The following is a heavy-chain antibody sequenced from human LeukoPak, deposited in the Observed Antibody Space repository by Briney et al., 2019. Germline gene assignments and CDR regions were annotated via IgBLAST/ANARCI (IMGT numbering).Heavy chain of an antibody. CDR2: IYYSGST. J-gene: IGHJ4*02. CDR3: ARAFPGYSLDY. D-gene: IGHD5-18*01. Sequence: SETLPLTCTVSGGSISSYYWSWIRQPPGKGLEWIGYIYYSGSTNYNPSLKSRVTISVDTSKNQFSLKLSSVTAADTAVYYCARAFPGYSLDYWGQGTLVTVSS. V-gene: IGHV4-59*01. CDR1: GGSISSYY.